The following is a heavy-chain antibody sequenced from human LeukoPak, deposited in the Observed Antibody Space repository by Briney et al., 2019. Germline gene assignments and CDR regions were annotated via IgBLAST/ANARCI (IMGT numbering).Heavy chain of an antibody. J-gene: IGHJ6*03. D-gene: IGHD3-10*01. Sequence: GGSLRLSCAASGFTVSSNYMSWVRQAPGKGLEGVSVIYNGGRTYYWGRTYYADSVRGRFTISRDNSKNTLYLQMNSLRAEDTAVYYCARVYYGSGSLHYYYYYMDVWGKGTTVTISS. CDR2: IYNGGRTYYWGRT. CDR3: ARVYYGSGSLHYYYYYMDV. CDR1: GFTVSSNY. V-gene: IGHV3-23*03.